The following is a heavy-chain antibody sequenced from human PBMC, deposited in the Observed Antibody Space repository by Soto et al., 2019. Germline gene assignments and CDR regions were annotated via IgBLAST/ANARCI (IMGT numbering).Heavy chain of an antibody. D-gene: IGHD3-22*01. Sequence: DSLQVSCKASGYTFTDYYIHWVRQAPGQGLEWMGWINPNSGGTKYAQKFQGRVTMTSENSITTAHMELSRLRSDDTAVYFCAQSTYSRVAYELSAHPTADDFEYCG. CDR1: GYTFTDYY. CDR3: AQSTYSRVAYELSAHPTADDFEY. CDR2: INPNSGGT. V-gene: IGHV1-2*02. J-gene: IGHJ4*01.